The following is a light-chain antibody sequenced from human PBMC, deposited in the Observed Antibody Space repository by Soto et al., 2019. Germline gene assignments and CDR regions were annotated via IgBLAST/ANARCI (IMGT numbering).Light chain of an antibody. Sequence: QSVLTQPASVSGSPGQSITISCTGTSSDVGGHDTVCWYQQHPGKVPKLLIYEVTNRPSGVSSRFSGSKSGNTASLTIFGLQAEDEADYYCSSWVTGNIVVFGGGTKLTVL. CDR1: SSDVGGHDT. CDR2: EVT. CDR3: SSWVTGNIVV. J-gene: IGLJ2*01. V-gene: IGLV2-14*01.